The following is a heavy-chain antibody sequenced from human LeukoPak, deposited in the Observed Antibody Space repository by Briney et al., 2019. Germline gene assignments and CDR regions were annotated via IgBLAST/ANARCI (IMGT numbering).Heavy chain of an antibody. J-gene: IGHJ5*02. Sequence: SETLSLTCSVSGGSISSGDYYWSWIRQHPGKGLEWIGYIYYSGSTYYNPSLKSRVTISVDTSKNQFSLKLSSVTAADTAVYHCARVRDGDYGYIGFDPWGQGTLVTVSS. D-gene: IGHD4-17*01. CDR2: IYYSGST. CDR3: ARVRDGDYGYIGFDP. V-gene: IGHV4-31*03. CDR1: GGSISSGDYY.